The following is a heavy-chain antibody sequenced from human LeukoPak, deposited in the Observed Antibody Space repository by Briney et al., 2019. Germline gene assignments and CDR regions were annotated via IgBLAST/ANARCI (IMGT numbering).Heavy chain of an antibody. Sequence: SQTLSLTCVISGVSVSSNSAAWNWIRQSPSRGLEWLGRTYYDSQWYNDYAVSVKSRITINPDTSKNQFSLQLNSVTPEDTAVYYCARNYYGSGSYYVFDSWGQGTLVTVSS. D-gene: IGHD3-10*01. J-gene: IGHJ4*02. CDR3: ARNYYGSGSYYVFDS. V-gene: IGHV6-1*01. CDR1: GVSVSSNSAA. CDR2: TYYDSQWYN.